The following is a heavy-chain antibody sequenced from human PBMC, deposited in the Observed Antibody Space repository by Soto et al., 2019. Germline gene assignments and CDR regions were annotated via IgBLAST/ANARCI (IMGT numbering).Heavy chain of an antibody. J-gene: IGHJ4*02. CDR3: ATENDYVNY. Sequence: GGSLRLSCAASRFTFSSYWVSWVRQAPGKGLEWVANIKQDGSEKYYVDSVKGRFTISRDNAKNSLYLQMNSLRAEDTAVYYCATENDYVNYWGQGTLVTVSS. CDR1: RFTFSSYW. V-gene: IGHV3-7*03. CDR2: IKQDGSEK.